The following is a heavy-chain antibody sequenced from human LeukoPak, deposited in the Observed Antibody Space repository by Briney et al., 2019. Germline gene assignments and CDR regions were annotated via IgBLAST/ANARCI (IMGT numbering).Heavy chain of an antibody. CDR1: GFSLSTFA. CDR2: IGASDGYT. J-gene: IGHJ4*01. V-gene: IGHV3-23*01. CDR3: ARAPVVSCRGAFCYPLDY. D-gene: IGHD2-15*01. Sequence: GGSLRLSCVASGFSLSTFAMSWVRQSPEKGLEWVSAIGASDGYTHHADSVKGRFTMSRDISRNTVYLQMNSLRVDDTAVYFCARAPVVSCRGAFCYPLDYWGHGILITVSS.